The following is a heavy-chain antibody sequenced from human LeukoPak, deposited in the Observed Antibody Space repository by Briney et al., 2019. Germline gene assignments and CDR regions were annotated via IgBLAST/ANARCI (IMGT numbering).Heavy chain of an antibody. Sequence: GGSLRLSCAASGFTFSSYSINWVRQAPGKGLEWLSYISSSSSPIDYADSVKGRFTISRDNAKNSLYLQMNSLRDEDTAVYYCVRDNDYAFDYWGQGTLVTVSS. J-gene: IGHJ4*02. CDR1: GFTFSSYS. CDR3: VRDNDYAFDY. V-gene: IGHV3-48*02. D-gene: IGHD4/OR15-4a*01. CDR2: ISSSSSPI.